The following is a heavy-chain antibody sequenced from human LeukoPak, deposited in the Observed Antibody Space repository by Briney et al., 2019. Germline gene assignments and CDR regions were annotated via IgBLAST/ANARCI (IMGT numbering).Heavy chain of an antibody. J-gene: IGHJ5*02. CDR3: VRGVGVSRFNYFDP. CDR2: ISSSSSTI. D-gene: IGHD1-26*01. V-gene: IGHV3-48*02. Sequence: PGGSLRLSCAASGFTFSRNSMNWVRQAPGKGLEWVSYISSSSSTIYYADSVKGRFTISRDNAKNSLYLQMNSLRDDDTAVYYCVRGVGVSRFNYFDPWGQGTLVTVSS. CDR1: GFTFSRNS.